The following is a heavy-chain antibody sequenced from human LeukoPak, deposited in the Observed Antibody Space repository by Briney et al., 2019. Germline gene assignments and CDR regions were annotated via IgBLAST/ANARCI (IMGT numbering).Heavy chain of an antibody. CDR2: ISGYNGNT. J-gene: IGHJ5*02. CDR1: GYTFTSYG. D-gene: IGHD2-2*01. Sequence: ASVKVSCKASGYTFTSYGISWVRQAPGQGLEWMGWISGYNGNTNYAQKLQGRVTMTTDTSTSTAYMELRSLRSDDTAVYYCASLYCSSTSCYEGNWFDPWGQGTLVTVSS. V-gene: IGHV1-18*01. CDR3: ASLYCSSTSCYEGNWFDP.